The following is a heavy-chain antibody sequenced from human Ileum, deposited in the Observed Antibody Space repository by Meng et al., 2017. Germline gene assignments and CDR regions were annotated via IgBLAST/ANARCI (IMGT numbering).Heavy chain of an antibody. CDR1: GCTFSSYG. J-gene: IGHJ5*02. Sequence: VQGVESGGGVFQPGRSRRLSCAGFGCTFSSYGMHWVRQAPGKGLEWVAVIWYDGSNKYYADSVKGRFTISRDNSKNTLYLQMNSLRAEDTAVYYCARDSGGYNTWGQGTLVTVSS. D-gene: IGHD5-24*01. V-gene: IGHV3-33*01. CDR2: IWYDGSNK. CDR3: ARDSGGYNT.